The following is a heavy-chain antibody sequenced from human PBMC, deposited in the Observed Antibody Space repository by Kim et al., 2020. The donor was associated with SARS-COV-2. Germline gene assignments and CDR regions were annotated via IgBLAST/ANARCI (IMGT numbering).Heavy chain of an antibody. D-gene: IGHD5-12*01. J-gene: IGHJ4*02. CDR1: GFTFSSYA. Sequence: GGSLRLSCAASGFTFSSYAMSWVRQAPGKGLEWVSAISGSGGSTYYADSVKGRFTISRDNSKNTLYLQMNSLRAEDTAVYYCAATSAPEMATILWIGDYWGQGTLVTVSS. CDR2: ISGSGGST. CDR3: AATSAPEMATILWIGDY. V-gene: IGHV3-23*01.